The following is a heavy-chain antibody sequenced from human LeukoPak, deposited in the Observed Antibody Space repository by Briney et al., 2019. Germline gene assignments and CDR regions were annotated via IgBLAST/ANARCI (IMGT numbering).Heavy chain of an antibody. CDR1: GFTFTNYW. CDR3: ATEFWGPYEY. CDR2: ITSDGNDA. V-gene: IGHV3-74*01. J-gene: IGHJ4*02. D-gene: IGHD7-27*01. Sequence: PGGSLGLSCAASGFTFTNYWMAWVRQVPGKGLVWVSRITSDGNDAIYADPVKGRFTMSRDNAENTVYLHMHSLRAEDTAVYYCATEFWGPYEYWGQGALVTVSS.